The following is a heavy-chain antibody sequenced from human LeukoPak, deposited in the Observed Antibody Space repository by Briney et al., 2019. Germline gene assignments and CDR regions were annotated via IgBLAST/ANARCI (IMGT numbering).Heavy chain of an antibody. D-gene: IGHD2-2*01. Sequence: SETLSLTCTVSGGSISSHYWSWIRQPPGKGLEWIGYIYYSGSTNYNPSLKSRVTISVDTSKNQFSLKLSSVTAADTAVYYCATYQLLDSSFDYWGQGTLVTVSS. V-gene: IGHV4-59*11. CDR1: GGSISSHY. J-gene: IGHJ4*02. CDR3: ATYQLLDSSFDY. CDR2: IYYSGST.